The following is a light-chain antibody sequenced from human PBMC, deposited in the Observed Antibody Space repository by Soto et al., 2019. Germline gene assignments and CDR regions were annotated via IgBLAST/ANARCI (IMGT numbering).Light chain of an antibody. J-gene: IGKJ1*01. CDR1: QSISSW. CDR2: DAS. V-gene: IGKV1-5*01. Sequence: DIQMTQSPSTLSASVGDRFTITCMASQSISSWLAWYQQKPGKAPKLLIYDASSLESGVTSRFSGSGSGTEFTLTISSLQPDDFATYYCQQYNSYPWTVGPGTQVEIK. CDR3: QQYNSYPWT.